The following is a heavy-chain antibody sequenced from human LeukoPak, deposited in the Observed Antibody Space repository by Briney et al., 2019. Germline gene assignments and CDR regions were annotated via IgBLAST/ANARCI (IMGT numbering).Heavy chain of an antibody. CDR2: ITHSGST. J-gene: IGHJ4*02. CDR1: GGSFSGYY. Sequence: KSSETLSLTCAVYGGSFSGYYWTWIRQPPGKGLEWIGEITHSGSTNYNPSLKSRVTMSVDMSKNQFSLKLASVTAADTAVYYCARFAYVSSYYGQRGDYWGQGTQVSVSS. V-gene: IGHV4-34*01. D-gene: IGHD3-22*01. CDR3: ARFAYVSSYYGQRGDY.